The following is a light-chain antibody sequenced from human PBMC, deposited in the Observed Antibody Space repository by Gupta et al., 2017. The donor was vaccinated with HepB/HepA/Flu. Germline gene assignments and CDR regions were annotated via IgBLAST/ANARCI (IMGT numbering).Light chain of an antibody. CDR3: QQRDSTPRT. Sequence: IQMTQSPSSLSASVGDRVTITCRASQNITKYLYSYECKPVIARKLHIYAASMVQSGVPSRFTGSGSGTDFTLTISRLQPEDFATYSCQQRDSTPRTFGQGSRVEVK. CDR1: QNITKY. CDR2: AAS. J-gene: IGKJ1*01. V-gene: IGKV1-39*01.